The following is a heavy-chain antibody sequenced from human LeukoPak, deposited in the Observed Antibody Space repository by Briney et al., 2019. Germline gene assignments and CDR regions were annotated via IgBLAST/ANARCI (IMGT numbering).Heavy chain of an antibody. J-gene: IGHJ4*02. Sequence: SETLSLTCTVSGGSISSYYWSWIRQPPGKGLEWIGYIYYSGSTYYNPSLKSRVTISVDTSKNEFSLKLSSVTAADTAVYYGATYYYGSGSYYRAVDYWGPGTLVTASS. CDR1: GGSISSYY. D-gene: IGHD3-10*01. CDR3: ATYYYGSGSYYRAVDY. CDR2: IYYSGST. V-gene: IGHV4-59*04.